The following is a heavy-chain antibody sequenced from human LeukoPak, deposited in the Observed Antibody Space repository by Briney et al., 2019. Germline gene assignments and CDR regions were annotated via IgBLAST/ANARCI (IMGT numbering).Heavy chain of an antibody. Sequence: GESLKITCKGSGYSFTSYWIGWVRQMPGKGLEWMGIIFPGDSDTRYSPSFQGQVIISADKSISTAYLQWSSLKASDTAMYYCARYYYDSSGQSHFDYWGQGTLVTVSS. J-gene: IGHJ4*02. CDR1: GYSFTSYW. CDR3: ARYYYDSSGQSHFDY. V-gene: IGHV5-51*01. CDR2: IFPGDSDT. D-gene: IGHD3-22*01.